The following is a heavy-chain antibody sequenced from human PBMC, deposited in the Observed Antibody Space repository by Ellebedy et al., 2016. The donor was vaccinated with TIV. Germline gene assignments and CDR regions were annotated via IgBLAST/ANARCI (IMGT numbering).Heavy chain of an antibody. Sequence: GGSLRLXXAASGFTVSSYYMNWVRQVPGKGLEWVSIIYIDGRPFYADSVQGRFTISRGNSKNTLSLQMNSLRVEDTAVYYCARATQYNRGDNWGRGTLVTVS. CDR2: IYIDGRP. V-gene: IGHV3-53*01. CDR1: GFTVSSYY. D-gene: IGHD1-1*01. J-gene: IGHJ4*02. CDR3: ARATQYNRGDN.